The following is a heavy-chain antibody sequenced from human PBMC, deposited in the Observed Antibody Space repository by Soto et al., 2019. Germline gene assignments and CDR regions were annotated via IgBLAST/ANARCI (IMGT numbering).Heavy chain of an antibody. V-gene: IGHV3-30*18. Sequence: GGSLRLSCAASGFTLSSYGMHWVRQAPGKGLEWVAGISYDGSNKYYADSVKGRFTISRDNSKNTLYLQMNSLRAEDTAVYYCAKPNKKYLPHTPTINWFDPWGQGALVTVSS. CDR2: ISYDGSNK. D-gene: IGHD2-2*02. CDR1: GFTLSSYG. CDR3: AKPNKKYLPHTPTINWFDP. J-gene: IGHJ5*02.